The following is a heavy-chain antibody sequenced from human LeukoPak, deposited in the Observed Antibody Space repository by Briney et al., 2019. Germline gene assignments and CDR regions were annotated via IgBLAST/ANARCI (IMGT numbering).Heavy chain of an antibody. CDR1: GYTFTGYY. Sequence: ASVKVSCKASGYTFTGYYMHWVRRAPGQGLEWMGWINPNSGGTNYAQKFQGRVTMTRDTSISTAYMELSRLRSDDTAVYYCARDPYGGYVNYQLAGDLFDYWGQGTLVTVSS. CDR3: ARDPYGGYVNYQLAGDLFDY. D-gene: IGHD4-17*01. J-gene: IGHJ4*02. CDR2: INPNSGGT. V-gene: IGHV1-2*02.